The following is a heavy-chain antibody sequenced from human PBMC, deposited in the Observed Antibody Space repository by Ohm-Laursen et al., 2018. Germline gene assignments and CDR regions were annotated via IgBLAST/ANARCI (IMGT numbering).Heavy chain of an antibody. J-gene: IGHJ3*02. CDR2: ISWNSGSI. CDR3: AEDLQWLVLHAFDI. D-gene: IGHD6-19*01. Sequence: SLRLSCSASGFTFDDYAMHWVRQAPGTGLEWVSGISWNSGSIGYADSVKGRFTISRDNAKNYLYLQMNSLRAEDTALYYCAEDLQWLVLHAFDIWGQGTMVTVSS. CDR1: GFTFDDYA. V-gene: IGHV3-9*01.